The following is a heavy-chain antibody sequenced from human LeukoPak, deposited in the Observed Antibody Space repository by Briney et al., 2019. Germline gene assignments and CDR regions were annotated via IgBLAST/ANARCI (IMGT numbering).Heavy chain of an antibody. V-gene: IGHV4-39*07. CDR2: IYYSGST. J-gene: IGHJ5*02. CDR3: ARDLRNYDSETGTGDNWFDP. Sequence: SETLSLTCTVSGGSISSSSYYWGWIRQPPGKGLEWIGSIYYSGSTYYNPSLKSRVTISVDTSKNQFSLKLSSVTAADTAVYYCARDLRNYDSETGTGDNWFDPWGQGTLVTVSS. CDR1: GGSISSSSYY. D-gene: IGHD3-22*01.